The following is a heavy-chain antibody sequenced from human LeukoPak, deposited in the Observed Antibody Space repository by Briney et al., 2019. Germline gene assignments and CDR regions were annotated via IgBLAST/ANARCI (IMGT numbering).Heavy chain of an antibody. J-gene: IGHJ4*02. V-gene: IGHV3-53*01. CDR1: GFTVSSNS. Sequence: GSLRLSCTVSGFTVSSNSMSWVRQAPGKGLDWVSLIYSDNTHYSDSVKGRFTISRDNSKNTLYLQMNSLRAEDTAVYYCARRAGAYSHPYDHWGQGTLVTVSS. D-gene: IGHD4/OR15-4a*01. CDR2: IYSDNT. CDR3: ARRAGAYSHPYDH.